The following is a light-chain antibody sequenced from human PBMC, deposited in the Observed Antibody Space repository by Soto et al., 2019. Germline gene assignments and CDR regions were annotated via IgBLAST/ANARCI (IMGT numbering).Light chain of an antibody. CDR1: QSLLHSNGNNY. CDR3: MHALQPPA. CDR2: LAS. Sequence: DIVVTQSPLSLPVTPGESASISCRSNQSLLHSNGNNYLDWYLQKPGQSPQVLIYLASNRASGVTDRLSGSGSGTDFTLKITRVEAEDVGLYCCMHALQPPAFGQGTNVEIK. V-gene: IGKV2-28*01. J-gene: IGKJ1*01.